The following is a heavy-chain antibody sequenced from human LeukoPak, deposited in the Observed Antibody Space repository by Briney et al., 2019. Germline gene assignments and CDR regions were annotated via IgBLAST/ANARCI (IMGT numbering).Heavy chain of an antibody. CDR2: IEGEFNAATT. J-gene: IGHJ4*02. D-gene: IGHD4-17*01. Sequence: PGGSLRLSCAASGFNFNNAYMSWVRQAPGKGLEWVGRIEGEFNAATTQYAAPVNGRFTISRDESRSTLYLEMNYLKTEDTAVYYCATRGDYVGRVYWGQGTLVTVSS. CDR1: GFNFNNAY. CDR3: ATRGDYVGRVY. V-gene: IGHV3-15*04.